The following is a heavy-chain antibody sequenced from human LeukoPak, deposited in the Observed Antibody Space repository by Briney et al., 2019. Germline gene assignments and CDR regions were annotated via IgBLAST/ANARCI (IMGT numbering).Heavy chain of an antibody. J-gene: IGHJ4*02. Sequence: GGSLRLSCAASGFTFSTYSVNWVRQAPGKGLEWVSSISSSGSDIYDADSLKGRFTVSRDNAKNSLYLQMNSLRAEDTAVYYCARDFRGTYSFDYWGQGTLVTVSS. CDR2: ISSSGSDI. CDR3: ARDFRGTYSFDY. CDR1: GFTFSTYS. V-gene: IGHV3-21*01. D-gene: IGHD1-26*01.